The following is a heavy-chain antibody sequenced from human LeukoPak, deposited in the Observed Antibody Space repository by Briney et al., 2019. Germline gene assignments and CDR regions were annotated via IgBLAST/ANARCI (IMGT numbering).Heavy chain of an antibody. CDR1: GFTFSSYA. J-gene: IGHJ6*03. CDR2: ISGSGGST. Sequence: GGSLRLSCAASGFTFSSYAMSWVRQAPGKGPEWVSAISGSGGSTYYADSVKGRFTISRDNSKNTLYLQMNSLRAEDTAVYYCAKLAGDAYYYYYYMDVWGKGTTVTVSS. D-gene: IGHD7-27*01. V-gene: IGHV3-23*01. CDR3: AKLAGDAYYYYYYMDV.